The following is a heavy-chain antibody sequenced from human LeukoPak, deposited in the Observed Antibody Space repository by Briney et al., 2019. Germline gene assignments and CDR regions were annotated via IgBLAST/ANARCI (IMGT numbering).Heavy chain of an antibody. V-gene: IGHV4-4*02. J-gene: IGHJ6*02. Sequence: PSGTLSLTCAVSVGSINSGNWWSWVRQSPGKGLEWIGEIYHNGTPNYNPSLKSRVTISADTFQNHFSLKMTSVTAADTAVYYCATAPILRGEGGEHYKYGMDVWGQGTTVIVSS. CDR3: ATAPILRGEGGEHYKYGMDV. CDR1: VGSINSGNW. CDR2: IYHNGTP. D-gene: IGHD2-2*02.